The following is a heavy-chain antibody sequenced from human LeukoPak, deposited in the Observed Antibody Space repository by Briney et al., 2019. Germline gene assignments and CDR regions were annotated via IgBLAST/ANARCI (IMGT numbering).Heavy chain of an antibody. D-gene: IGHD2-2*01. CDR3: AKDISGKYGVDY. CDR1: GFTFSSYE. J-gene: IGHJ4*02. CDR2: ISWNSGSI. V-gene: IGHV3-9*01. Sequence: GGSLRLSCAASGFTFSSYEMNWVRQAPGKGLEWVSGISWNSGSIGYADSVKGRFTISRDNAKNSLYLQMNSLRAEDTALYYCAKDISGKYGVDYWGQGTLVTVSA.